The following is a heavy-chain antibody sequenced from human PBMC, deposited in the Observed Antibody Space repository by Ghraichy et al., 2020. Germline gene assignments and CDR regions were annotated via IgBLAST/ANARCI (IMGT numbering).Heavy chain of an antibody. Sequence: GGSLRLSCAASGFTFDDYAMHWVRQAPGKGLEWVSGISWNSGSIGYADSVKGRFTISRDNAKNSLYLQMNSLRAEDTALYYCAKDWEAAAGTPTFDYWGQGTLVTVSS. J-gene: IGHJ4*02. V-gene: IGHV3-9*01. CDR3: AKDWEAAAGTPTFDY. CDR2: ISWNSGSI. CDR1: GFTFDDYA. D-gene: IGHD6-13*01.